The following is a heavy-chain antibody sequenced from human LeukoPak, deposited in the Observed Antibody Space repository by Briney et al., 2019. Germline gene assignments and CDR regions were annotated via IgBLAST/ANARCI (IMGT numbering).Heavy chain of an antibody. Sequence: GRSLRLSCAASGFTFSSYGMHWVRQAPGKGLEWVAVISYDGSNKYYADSVKGRFTISRDNSKNTLYLQMNSLRAEDTAVYYCAKDEGSSSWYYFDYWGQGTLVTVSP. V-gene: IGHV3-30*18. J-gene: IGHJ4*02. CDR1: GFTFSSYG. CDR2: ISYDGSNK. D-gene: IGHD6-13*01. CDR3: AKDEGSSSWYYFDY.